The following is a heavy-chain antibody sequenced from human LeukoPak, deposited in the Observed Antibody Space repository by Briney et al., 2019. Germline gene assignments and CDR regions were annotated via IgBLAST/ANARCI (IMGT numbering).Heavy chain of an antibody. Sequence: SQTLSLTCTVSGASINTGDSYLSWIRQPPGKGLEWIGYIYYTGSTYYNPSLKSRVTISVDTSKNQFSLKLTSVTAADTAVYFCARVGGSVVPAAIGLDYWGQGTLVTVSS. D-gene: IGHD2-2*02. J-gene: IGHJ4*02. CDR2: IYYTGST. CDR1: GASINTGDSY. V-gene: IGHV4-30-4*08. CDR3: ARVGGSVVPAAIGLDY.